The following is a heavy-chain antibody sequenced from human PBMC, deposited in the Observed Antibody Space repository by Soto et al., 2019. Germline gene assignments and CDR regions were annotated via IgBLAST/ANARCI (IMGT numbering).Heavy chain of an antibody. J-gene: IGHJ6*02. Sequence: SETLSLTCTVFGGSFSSSSHYWGWIRQPPGKGLEWLGTMFYFGSTYYNTSLESRVTISVDPSKNQFSLKLSSVTTADTAVYYCARHHFYCTGGSCYLQAYHYYGLDVWGQGTTVTVSS. CDR3: ARHHFYCTGGSCYLQAYHYYGLDV. D-gene: IGHD2-15*01. CDR1: GGSFSSSSHY. CDR2: MFYFGST. V-gene: IGHV4-39*01.